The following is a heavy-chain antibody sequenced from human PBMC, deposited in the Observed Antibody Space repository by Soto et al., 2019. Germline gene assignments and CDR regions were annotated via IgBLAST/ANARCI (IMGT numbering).Heavy chain of an antibody. V-gene: IGHV3-30*18. CDR1: GFTFSSYG. CDR2: ISYDGSNK. J-gene: IGHJ6*02. CDR3: AKDNLGWSTAPYYYYGIDV. Sequence: GGSLRLSCAASGFTFSSYGMHWVRQAPGKGLEWVAVISYDGSNKYYADSVKGRFTISRDNSKNTLYLQMNSLRAEDTAVYYCAKDNLGWSTAPYYYYGIDVWGQGTTVTVSS. D-gene: IGHD7-27*01.